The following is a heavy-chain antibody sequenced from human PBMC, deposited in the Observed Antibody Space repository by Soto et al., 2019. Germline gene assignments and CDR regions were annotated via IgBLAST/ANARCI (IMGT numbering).Heavy chain of an antibody. CDR2: ISWNSGSI. CDR3: AKDLIGGKYDILTGATFDY. D-gene: IGHD3-9*01. CDR1: GSTFDYYA. Sequence: PGGSLRLSCAASGSTFDYYAMHWVRQSPGQGLEWVSGISWNSGSIGYADSVKGRFTISRDNAKNSLYLQMNSLRAEDTALYYCAKDLIGGKYDILTGATFDYWGQGTLVTV. J-gene: IGHJ4*02. V-gene: IGHV3-9*01.